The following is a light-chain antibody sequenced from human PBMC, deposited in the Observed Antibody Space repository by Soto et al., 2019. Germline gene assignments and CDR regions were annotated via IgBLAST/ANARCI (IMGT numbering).Light chain of an antibody. V-gene: IGLV2-14*01. J-gene: IGLJ2*01. CDR1: SSDVGGYNY. Sequence: QSALTQPASVSGSPGQSITISCTGTSSDVGGYNYVSWYQQHPGKAPKLMIYEVSNRPSGVSNRFTGSKSGNTASLTISGDHADDEADYFCSSYTSSSSVFCGGTKLAFL. CDR3: SSYTSSSSV. CDR2: EVS.